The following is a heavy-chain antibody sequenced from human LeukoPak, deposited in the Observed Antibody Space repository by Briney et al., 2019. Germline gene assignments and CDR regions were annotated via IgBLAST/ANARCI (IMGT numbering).Heavy chain of an antibody. CDR3: ARDSRGPDY. CDR1: GFTFSNYD. J-gene: IGHJ4*02. Sequence: GRSLRLSCAASGFTFSNYDMYWVRQAPGRGLDWVAVVSYVGSDKYYADSVKGRFTISRDNSKNTLYLQMTGLRVEDTAVYYCARDSRGPDYWGQGALVTVSS. V-gene: IGHV3-33*05. D-gene: IGHD3-22*01. CDR2: VSYVGSDK.